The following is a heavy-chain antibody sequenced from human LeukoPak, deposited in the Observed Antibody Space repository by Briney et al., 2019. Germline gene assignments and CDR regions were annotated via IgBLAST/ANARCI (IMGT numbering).Heavy chain of an antibody. V-gene: IGHV3-66*02. J-gene: IGHJ4*02. CDR1: EFSVGSNY. Sequence: PGGSLRLSCAASEFSVGSNYMTWVRQAPGKGLELVSLIYSGGSTYYADSVKGRFTISRDNYKNTLYLQMNSLRAEDTAVYYCALMAGTDYWGQGTLVTVSS. D-gene: IGHD1-1*01. CDR3: ALMAGTDY. CDR2: IYSGGST.